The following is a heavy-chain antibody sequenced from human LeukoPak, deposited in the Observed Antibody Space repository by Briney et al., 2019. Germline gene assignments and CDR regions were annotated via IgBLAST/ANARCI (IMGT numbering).Heavy chain of an antibody. CDR1: GFTFSNYA. J-gene: IGHJ3*02. V-gene: IGHV3-33*01. Sequence: PGRSLRLSCEASGFTFSNYAMHWVRQAPGKGPEWVAVIWYDGSNDYYGNSVKGRFTISRDNSKKTLYLQMNSLRAEDTAIYYCAREADCSGGNCYRGAFDIWGQGTMITVSS. CDR2: IWYDGSND. CDR3: AREADCSGGNCYRGAFDI. D-gene: IGHD2-15*01.